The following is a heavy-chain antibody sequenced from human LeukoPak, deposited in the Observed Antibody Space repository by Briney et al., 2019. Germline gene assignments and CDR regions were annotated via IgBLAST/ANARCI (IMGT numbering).Heavy chain of an antibody. CDR3: AKFGRLLWFGELYYYYYMDV. Sequence: GGSLRLSCAASGFTFSSYGMHWVRQAPGKGLEWVAVMWYDGSNKYYADSVKGRFTISRDNSKNTLYLQMNSLRAEDTAVYYCAKFGRLLWFGELYYYYYMDVWGKGTTVTVSS. CDR2: MWYDGSNK. J-gene: IGHJ6*03. CDR1: GFTFSSYG. V-gene: IGHV3-33*06. D-gene: IGHD3-10*01.